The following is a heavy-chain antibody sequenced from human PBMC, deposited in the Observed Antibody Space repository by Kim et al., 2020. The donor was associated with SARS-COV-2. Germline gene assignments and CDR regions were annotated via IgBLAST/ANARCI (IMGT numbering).Heavy chain of an antibody. CDR1: GASITGFY. CDR2: IYSSGES. D-gene: IGHD6-13*01. V-gene: IGHV4-4*07. CDR3: GRGLIEAAGRGVFGYD. J-gene: IGHJ1*01. Sequence: SETLTLTCAVSGASITGFYLTWIRQPAGKGLEWIGRIYSSGESNYNPSRTSRVSISVDRSRNQIPLKLSSVTAADTAMYYCGRGLIEAAGRGVFGYDWG.